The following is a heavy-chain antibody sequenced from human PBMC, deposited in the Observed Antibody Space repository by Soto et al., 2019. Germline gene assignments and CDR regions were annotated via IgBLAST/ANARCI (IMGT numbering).Heavy chain of an antibody. J-gene: IGHJ6*03. D-gene: IGHD5-12*01. V-gene: IGHV3-20*01. CDR1: GFTFDDYG. CDR3: ARGGGYGRSYYYYYYMDV. CDR2: INWNGGST. Sequence: EVQLVESGGGVVRPGGSLRLSCAASGFTFDDYGMSWVRQAPGKGLAWVSGINWNGGSTGYADSVKGRFTISRDNAKNSLYLQMNSLRAEDTALYHCARGGGYGRSYYYYYYMDVWGKGTTVTVSS.